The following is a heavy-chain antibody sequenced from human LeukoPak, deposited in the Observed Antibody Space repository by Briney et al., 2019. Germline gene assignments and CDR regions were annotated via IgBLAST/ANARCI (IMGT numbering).Heavy chain of an antibody. CDR2: IYYTGTT. CDR3: ARTNAFGN. CDR1: GGSLSGDY. V-gene: IGHV4-59*01. J-gene: IGHJ3*02. Sequence: SETLSLTCTVSGGSLSGDYWNWIRQPPGKGLEWIGYIYYTGTTDYSPSLKSRVTISLDMSKNQFSLKLRSVTAADTAVYYCARTNAFGNRGQGTMVTVSS.